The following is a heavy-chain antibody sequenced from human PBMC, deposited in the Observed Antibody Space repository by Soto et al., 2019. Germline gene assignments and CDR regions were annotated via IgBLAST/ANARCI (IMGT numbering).Heavy chain of an antibody. CDR2: TRNQANSYTT. CDR1: GFTFSDHY. V-gene: IGHV3-72*01. CDR3: VSTSWPESLWGGDSTGGYF. J-gene: IGHJ4*02. Sequence: EVQLVESGGGLVQPGGSLRLSCAASGFTFSDHYMDWVRQAPGKGLEWVGRTRNQANSYTTEYAASVQGRFTISRDDSTNSLYLQMNSLKIEDTAMYYCVSTSWPESLWGGDSTGGYFWGRGTLVTVSS. D-gene: IGHD2-21*02.